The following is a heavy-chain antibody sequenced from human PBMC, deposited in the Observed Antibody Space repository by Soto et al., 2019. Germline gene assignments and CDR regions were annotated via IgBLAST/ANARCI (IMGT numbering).Heavy chain of an antibody. V-gene: IGHV1-69*13. CDR1: GGTFSSYA. Sequence: SVKVSCKASGGTFSSYAISWVRQAPGQGLEWMGGIIPIFGTANYAQKFQGRVTITADECTSTAYMELSSLRSEDTAVYYCARDILYCGGGSVYGPGAFDIWGQGTMVTVSS. D-gene: IGHD2-15*01. J-gene: IGHJ3*02. CDR2: IIPIFGTA. CDR3: ARDILYCGGGSVYGPGAFDI.